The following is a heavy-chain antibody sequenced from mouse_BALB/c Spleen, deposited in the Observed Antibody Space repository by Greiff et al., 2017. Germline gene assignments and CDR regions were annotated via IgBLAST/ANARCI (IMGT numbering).Heavy chain of an antibody. V-gene: IGHV2-2*02. Sequence: VKLVESGPGLVQPSQSLSITCTVSGFSLTSYGVHWVRQSPGKGLEWLGVIWSGGSTDYNAAFISRLSISKDNSKSQVFFKMNSLQANDTAIYYCARSYGSGNSYFDYWGQGTTLTVSS. CDR1: GFSLTSYG. D-gene: IGHD1-3*01. CDR2: IWSGGST. CDR3: ARSYGSGNSYFDY. J-gene: IGHJ2*01.